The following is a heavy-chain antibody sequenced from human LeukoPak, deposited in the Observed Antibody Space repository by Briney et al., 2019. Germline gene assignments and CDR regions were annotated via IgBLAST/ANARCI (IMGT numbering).Heavy chain of an antibody. V-gene: IGHV4-34*01. J-gene: IGHJ3*02. CDR3: AIGYNWKQQRMYAFDI. CDR2: INHSGST. Sequence: PSETLSLTCAVYGGSFSCYYWSWIRQPPGKGLEWIGEINHSGSTNYNPSLKSRVTISVDTSKNQFSLKLRSVCAADTAVYYCAIGYNWKQQRMYAFDIWGQGTMVTVSS. D-gene: IGHD1-1*01. CDR1: GGSFSCYY.